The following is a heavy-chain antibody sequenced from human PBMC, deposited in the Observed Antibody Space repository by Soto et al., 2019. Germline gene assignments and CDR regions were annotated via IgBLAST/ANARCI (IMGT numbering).Heavy chain of an antibody. V-gene: IGHV1-18*01. D-gene: IGHD2-2*01. Sequence: ASVKVSCKASGYTFTSYGISWVRQAPGQGLEWMGWISAYNGNTNYAQKLQGRVTMTTDTSTSTAYMELSSLRSEDTAVYYCARGSVGGDIVVVPAADYYYYMDVWGKGTTVTVSS. CDR1: GYTFTSYG. CDR2: ISAYNGNT. J-gene: IGHJ6*03. CDR3: ARGSVGGDIVVVPAADYYYYMDV.